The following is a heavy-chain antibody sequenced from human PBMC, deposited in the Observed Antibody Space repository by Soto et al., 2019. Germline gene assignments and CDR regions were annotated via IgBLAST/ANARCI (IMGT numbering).Heavy chain of an antibody. CDR3: ASSIAVAGITNWFDP. J-gene: IGHJ5*02. Sequence: SETLSLTSTVSGGSISSGGYYWSWIRQHTGKGLEWIGYIYYSGSTYYNPSLKSRVTISVDTSKNQFSLKLSSVTAADTAVYYCASSIAVAGITNWFDPWGQGTLVTVSS. CDR1: GGSISSGGYY. CDR2: IYYSGST. V-gene: IGHV4-31*03. D-gene: IGHD6-19*01.